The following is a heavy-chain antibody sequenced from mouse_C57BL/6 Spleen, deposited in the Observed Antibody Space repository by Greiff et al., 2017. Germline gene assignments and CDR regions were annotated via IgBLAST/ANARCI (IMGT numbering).Heavy chain of an antibody. CDR3: ARSYSNYPFAY. Sequence: QVQLQQPGAELVRPGTSVKLSCKASGYTFTSYWMHWVKQRPGQGLEWIGVIDPSDSYTNYNQKFKGKATLTVDTSSSTAYMQLSSLTSEDSAVYYCARSYSNYPFAYWGQGTLVTVSA. J-gene: IGHJ3*01. CDR1: GYTFTSYW. V-gene: IGHV1-59*01. D-gene: IGHD2-5*01. CDR2: IDPSDSYT.